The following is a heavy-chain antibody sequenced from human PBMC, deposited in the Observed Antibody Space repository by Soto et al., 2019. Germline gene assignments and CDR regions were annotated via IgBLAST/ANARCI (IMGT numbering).Heavy chain of an antibody. CDR2: ISYDGSNA. CDR3: ARDGGVFGELLLNSYDAFDL. CDR1: GFSFSTYA. D-gene: IGHD3-10*02. V-gene: IGHV3-30*04. J-gene: IGHJ3*01. Sequence: PGGSLRLSCTASGFSFSTYAMYWVRQAPGKGLEWVAIISYDGSNAQYADSVKGRFTVARDNSKTTLYLQMHSLTAEDRAVYYCARDGGVFGELLLNSYDAFDLWGQGKLGTVSS.